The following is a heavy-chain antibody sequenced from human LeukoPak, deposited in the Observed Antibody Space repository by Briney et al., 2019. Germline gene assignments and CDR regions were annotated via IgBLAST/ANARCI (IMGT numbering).Heavy chain of an antibody. CDR3: TTDIRWELEPLDY. CDR1: GFTFSSYA. V-gene: IGHV3-15*01. CDR2: IKSKIDGGTT. Sequence: PGGSLRLSCAASGFTFSSYAMSWVRQAPGKGLEWVGRIKSKIDGGTTDYAAPVKGRFSISRDDSKNTLYLQMNSLKTEDTAVYYCTTDIRWELEPLDYWGQGTLVTVSS. D-gene: IGHD1-26*01. J-gene: IGHJ4*02.